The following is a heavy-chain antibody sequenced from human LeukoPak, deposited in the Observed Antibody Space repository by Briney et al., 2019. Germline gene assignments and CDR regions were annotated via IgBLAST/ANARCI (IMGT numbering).Heavy chain of an antibody. CDR3: ARLDGTYHRAYYYFYYMDV. CDR1: GYTFTIFG. D-gene: IGHD3/OR15-3a*01. J-gene: IGHJ6*03. V-gene: IGHV1-18*01. CDR2: ISAKNGNT. Sequence: ASVKVSCKASGYTFTIFGISWVRQAPGEGLEWMGWISAKNGNTNYAQKVQGRVTMTTDTSTSTAYMELRSLRSDDTAVYYCARLDGTYHRAYYYFYYMDVWGEGTTVTVSS.